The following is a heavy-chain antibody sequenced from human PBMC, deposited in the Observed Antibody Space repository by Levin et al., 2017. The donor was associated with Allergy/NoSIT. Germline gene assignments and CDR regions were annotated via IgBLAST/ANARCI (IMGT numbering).Heavy chain of an antibody. D-gene: IGHD6-13*01. J-gene: IGHJ5*02. V-gene: IGHV3-11*05. CDR1: GFTFSDYY. CDR3: ARDHSSSWYVGWFDP. CDR2: ISSSSSYT. Sequence: PGGSLRLSCAASGFTFSDYYMSWIRQAPGKGLEWVSCISSSSSYTNYADSVKGRFTISRDNAKNSLYLQMNSLRAEDTAVYYCARDHSSSWYVGWFDPWGQGTLVTVSS.